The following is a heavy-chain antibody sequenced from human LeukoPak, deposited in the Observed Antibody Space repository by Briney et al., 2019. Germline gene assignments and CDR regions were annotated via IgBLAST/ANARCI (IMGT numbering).Heavy chain of an antibody. CDR2: IYYSGST. CDR3: ARGGSSGYMNWFDP. V-gene: IGHV4-39*07. J-gene: IGHJ5*02. Sequence: SETLSLTCTVSGGSISSSPYYWGWIRQPPGKGLEWIGTIYYSGSTYYNPSLKSRVTISVDTSKNQFSLKLSSVTAADTAVYYCARGGSSGYMNWFDPWGQGTLVTVSS. D-gene: IGHD3-22*01. CDR1: GGSISSSPYY.